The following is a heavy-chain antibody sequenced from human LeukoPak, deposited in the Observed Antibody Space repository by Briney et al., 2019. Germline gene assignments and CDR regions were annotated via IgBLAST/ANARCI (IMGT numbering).Heavy chain of an antibody. D-gene: IGHD1-26*01. CDR2: INTDGIST. CDR1: GFTFSRYW. Sequence: PGGSLRLSCAASGFTFSRYWMHWVRQAPGKGLVWVSRINTDGISTSYADSVKGRFTISRDNAKNTLYLQMNSLKAEDTAVYYCARDLTSEWELLNWGQGTLVTVSS. V-gene: IGHV3-74*01. CDR3: ARDLTSEWELLN. J-gene: IGHJ4*02.